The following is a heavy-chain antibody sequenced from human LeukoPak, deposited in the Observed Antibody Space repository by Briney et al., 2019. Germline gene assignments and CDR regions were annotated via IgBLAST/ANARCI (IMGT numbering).Heavy chain of an antibody. V-gene: IGHV1-18*01. CDR1: GGTFSSYA. CDR3: ARKAPRRFDP. CDR2: ISAYNGNT. J-gene: IGHJ5*02. D-gene: IGHD1-1*01. Sequence: ASVKVSCKASGGTFSSYAISWVRQAPGQGLEWMGWISAYNGNTNYAQKLQGRVTMTTDTSTSTAYMELRSLRSDDTAVYYCARKAPRRFDPWGQGTLVTVSS.